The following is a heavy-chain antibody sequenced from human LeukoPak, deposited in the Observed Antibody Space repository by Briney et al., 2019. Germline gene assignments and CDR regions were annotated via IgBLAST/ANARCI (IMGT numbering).Heavy chain of an antibody. V-gene: IGHV4-39*01. J-gene: IGHJ4*02. Sequence: GSLRLSCAASGFTVGTNSMSWVRQPPGKGLEWVGSIYYRGNTYYNPSLKSRVTLSADTSKNQSSLKVTSVTAADTAVYYCARASSGYYWDFDYWGRGALVTVSS. CDR2: IYYRGNT. D-gene: IGHD3-22*01. CDR3: ARASSGYYWDFDY. CDR1: GFTVGTNS.